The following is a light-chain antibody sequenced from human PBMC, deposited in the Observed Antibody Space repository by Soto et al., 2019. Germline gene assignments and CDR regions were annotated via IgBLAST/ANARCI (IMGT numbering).Light chain of an antibody. CDR2: GAS. CDR3: QQYDSYPLT. Sequence: DIQMTQSPSSLSASVGDRVIITCRASQGMANYLAWFQKKPGKAPKSLIYGASSLQSGVPSKFSGSGSGTEFTLTIDSLQPEDFATYYCQQYDSYPLTFGQGTRLEIK. CDR1: QGMANY. J-gene: IGKJ5*01. V-gene: IGKV1-16*02.